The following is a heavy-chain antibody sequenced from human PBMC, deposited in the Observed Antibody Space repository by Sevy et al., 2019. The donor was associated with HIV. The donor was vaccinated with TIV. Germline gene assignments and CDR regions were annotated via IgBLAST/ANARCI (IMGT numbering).Heavy chain of an antibody. V-gene: IGHV1-8*01. CDR1: GYTFTSYD. CDR2: MNPNSGNT. Sequence: ASVKVSCKASGYTFTSYDNNWVRQATGQGLEWMGWMNPNSGNTGYAQKFQGRVTMTRNTSISTAYMELSSLRSEDTAVYYCARVLVVVVTAIPYYYGMDVWGQGTTVTVSS. CDR3: ARVLVVVVTAIPYYYGMDV. J-gene: IGHJ6*02. D-gene: IGHD2-21*02.